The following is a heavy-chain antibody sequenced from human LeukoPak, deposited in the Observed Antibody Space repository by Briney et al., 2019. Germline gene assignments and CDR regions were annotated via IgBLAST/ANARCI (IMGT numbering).Heavy chain of an antibody. J-gene: IGHJ4*02. Sequence: PGGSLRLSCAASGFTVSSNYMSWVRQAPGKGLEWVSAISGAGVTIFYADSVKGRFTVSRDNSRNTLYLQMNGLRAEDTAVYYCAKGTSMNTFFDYWGQGTLVTVSS. CDR1: GFTVSSNY. D-gene: IGHD2/OR15-2a*01. CDR2: ISGAGVTI. CDR3: AKGTSMNTFFDY. V-gene: IGHV3-23*01.